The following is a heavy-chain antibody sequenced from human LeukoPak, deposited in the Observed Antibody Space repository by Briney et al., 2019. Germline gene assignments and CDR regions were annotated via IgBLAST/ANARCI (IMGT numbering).Heavy chain of an antibody. D-gene: IGHD3-16*02. CDR2: IYYSGST. CDR1: GGSISSGSYY. Sequence: SETLSLTSTVSGGSISSGSYYWSWIRQPPGKGLEWIGYIYYSGSTNYNPSLKSRVTISVDTSKNQFSLKLSSVTAADTAVYYCARAGFYDYVWGSYRSIPSEYYFDYWGQGTLVTVSS. CDR3: ARAGFYDYVWGSYRSIPSEYYFDY. V-gene: IGHV4-61*01. J-gene: IGHJ4*02.